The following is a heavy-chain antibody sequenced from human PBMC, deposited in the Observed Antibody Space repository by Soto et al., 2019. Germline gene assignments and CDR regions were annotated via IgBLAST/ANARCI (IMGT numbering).Heavy chain of an antibody. J-gene: IGHJ4*02. Sequence: GESLKISCKGSGYSFTSYWIGWVRQMPGKGMEWMGIIYPGDSDTRYSPSFQGQVTISADKSISTAYLQWSSLKASDTAMYYCARRYSGYDTGGIYFDYWGQGTLVTVSS. CDR2: IYPGDSDT. CDR3: ARRYSGYDTGGIYFDY. CDR1: GYSFTSYW. D-gene: IGHD5-12*01. V-gene: IGHV5-51*01.